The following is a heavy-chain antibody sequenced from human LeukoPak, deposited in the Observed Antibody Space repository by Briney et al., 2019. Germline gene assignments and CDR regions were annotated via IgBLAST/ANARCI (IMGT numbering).Heavy chain of an antibody. Sequence: ASVKVSCKASGYTFTSYGISWVRQAPGQGLEWMGWINTNTGNPTYAQGFTGRFVFSLDTSVSTAYLQISSLKAEDTAVYYCASGEVIPSFDYWGQGTLVTVSS. D-gene: IGHD3-10*01. CDR3: ASGEVIPSFDY. J-gene: IGHJ4*02. V-gene: IGHV7-4-1*02. CDR1: GYTFTSYG. CDR2: INTNTGNP.